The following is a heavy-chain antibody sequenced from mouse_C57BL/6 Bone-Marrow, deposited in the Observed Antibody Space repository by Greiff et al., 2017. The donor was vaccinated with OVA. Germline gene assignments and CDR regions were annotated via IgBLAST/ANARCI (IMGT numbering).Heavy chain of an antibody. Sequence: VQLQQSGPELVKPGASVKMSCKASGYTFTDYNMHWVKQSHGKSLEWIGYINPNNGGTSYNQKFKGKATLTVNKSSSTAYMELRSLTSEDSAVYYCAPLLGLRRGRFAYWGQGTLVTVSA. V-gene: IGHV1-22*01. CDR1: GYTFTDYN. D-gene: IGHD2-4*01. CDR2: INPNNGGT. J-gene: IGHJ3*01. CDR3: APLLGLRRGRFAY.